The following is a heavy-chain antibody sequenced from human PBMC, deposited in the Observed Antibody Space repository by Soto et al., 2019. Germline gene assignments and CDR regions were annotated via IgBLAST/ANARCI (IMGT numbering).Heavy chain of an antibody. J-gene: IGHJ6*02. Sequence: ASVKVSCKASGHTFTGYYMHWVRQAPGQGLEWMGWINPNSGGTNYAQKFQGRVTMTRDTSISTAYMELSRLRSDDTAVYYCASGYCSSTSCEYYYYYGMDVWGQGTTVTVSS. V-gene: IGHV1-2*02. CDR1: GHTFTGYY. D-gene: IGHD2-2*03. CDR3: ASGYCSSTSCEYYYYYGMDV. CDR2: INPNSGGT.